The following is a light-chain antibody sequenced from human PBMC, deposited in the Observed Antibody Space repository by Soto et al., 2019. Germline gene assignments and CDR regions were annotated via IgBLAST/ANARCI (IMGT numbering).Light chain of an antibody. V-gene: IGKV3-20*01. Sequence: EIVLTQSPGTLSLSPGERATLSCRASQSVRSTYLAWYQQKPGQAPRLLIYGASSRATGIPDRFSGSGSGTAFTLTIIRLEPEDFAVYYCQQYGNSPLTFGGGTKVEIK. CDR3: QQYGNSPLT. J-gene: IGKJ4*01. CDR1: QSVRSTY. CDR2: GAS.